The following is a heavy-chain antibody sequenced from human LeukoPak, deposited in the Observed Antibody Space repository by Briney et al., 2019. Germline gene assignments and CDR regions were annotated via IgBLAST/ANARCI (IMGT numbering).Heavy chain of an antibody. J-gene: IGHJ4*02. D-gene: IGHD6-13*01. CDR3: ARRADVSRSYVY. Sequence: PSETLSLTCTVSGGSMSSSYYYWGWIRQPPGKGLEYIASMHYSGSTYYSPSLKSRVTISVDTSKNQFSLKLTSVTASDTAVYYCARRADVSRSYVYWGQGTLVTVSS. CDR1: GGSMSSSYYY. V-gene: IGHV4-39*01. CDR2: MHYSGST.